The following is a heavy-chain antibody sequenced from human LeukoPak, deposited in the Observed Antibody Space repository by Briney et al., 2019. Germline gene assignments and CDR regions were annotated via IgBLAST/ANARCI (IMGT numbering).Heavy chain of an antibody. Sequence: PGGSLRLSCAASGFTFSSYGMHWVRQAPGKGLEWVAVISYDGSNKYYADSVKGRFTISRDNAKNSLYLQMNSLRAEDTAVYYCARDRGGYSGYEYYMDVWGKGTTVTVSS. CDR1: GFTFSSYG. D-gene: IGHD5-12*01. CDR2: ISYDGSNK. V-gene: IGHV3-30*03. CDR3: ARDRGGYSGYEYYMDV. J-gene: IGHJ6*03.